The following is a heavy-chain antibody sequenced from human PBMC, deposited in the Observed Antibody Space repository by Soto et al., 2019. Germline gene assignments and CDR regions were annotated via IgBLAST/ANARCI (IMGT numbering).Heavy chain of an antibody. Sequence: GGSLRLSCAASGFTFSLFAMSWVRQAPGKGLEWVSGISGSAGTTYYTDSLKGRFTISRDNTKNTLYLQMNSLRAEDTAVYYCAIWGKSGSDYWGQGTLVTVSS. J-gene: IGHJ4*02. CDR2: ISGSAGTT. CDR3: AIWGKSGSDY. D-gene: IGHD3-16*01. V-gene: IGHV3-23*01. CDR1: GFTFSLFA.